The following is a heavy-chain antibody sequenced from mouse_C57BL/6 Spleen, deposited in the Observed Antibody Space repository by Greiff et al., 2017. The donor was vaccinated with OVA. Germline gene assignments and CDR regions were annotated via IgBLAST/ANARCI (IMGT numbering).Heavy chain of an antibody. Sequence: QVQLQQPGAELVMPGASVKLPCKASGYTFTSYWMHWVKQRPGQGLEWIGEIDPSDSYTNYNQKFKGKSTLTVDKSSSTAYMQLSSLTSEDSAVDYCARVYDETYFDVWGTGTTVTVSS. D-gene: IGHD2-12*01. CDR3: ARVYDETYFDV. CDR1: GYTFTSYW. J-gene: IGHJ1*03. V-gene: IGHV1-69*01. CDR2: IDPSDSYT.